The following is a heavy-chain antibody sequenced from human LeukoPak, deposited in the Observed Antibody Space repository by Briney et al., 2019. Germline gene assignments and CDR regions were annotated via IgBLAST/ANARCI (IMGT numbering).Heavy chain of an antibody. CDR1: GGSISSGGYY. CDR3: ARGLGVPADY. J-gene: IGHJ4*02. Sequence: SETLSLTCTVSGGSISSGGYYWSWIRQHAGKGLEWIGYIYYSGSTYYNPSLKSRVTISVDTSKNQFSLKLSSVTAADTAVYYCARGLGVPADYWGQGTLVTVSS. V-gene: IGHV4-31*03. D-gene: IGHD3-10*01. CDR2: IYYSGST.